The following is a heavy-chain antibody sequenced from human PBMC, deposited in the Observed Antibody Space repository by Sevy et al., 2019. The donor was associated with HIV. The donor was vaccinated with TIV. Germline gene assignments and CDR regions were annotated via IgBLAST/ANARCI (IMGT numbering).Heavy chain of an antibody. CDR2: VRSKDYGGTT. Sequence: GGSLRVSCTASGFSIGDYGMSWFRQAPGKGLEWVGLVRSKDYGGTTESAASVRGRFTISRDDSKRIAYLQMNSLKAEDTALYFCSREINRFPGDAFDIWGQGTMVTVSS. CDR1: GFSIGDYG. V-gene: IGHV3-49*03. CDR3: SREINRFPGDAFDI. J-gene: IGHJ3*02.